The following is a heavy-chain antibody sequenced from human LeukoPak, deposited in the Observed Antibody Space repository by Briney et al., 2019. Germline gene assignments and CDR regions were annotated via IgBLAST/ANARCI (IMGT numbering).Heavy chain of an antibody. V-gene: IGHV3-23*01. CDR2: ISGSGGST. Sequence: VGSLRLSCAASVFTFSSDAMSWGRQAPGKGLEWVSAISGSGGSTYYAESVKGRFTISRDNSKNTLYLQMNSLRAEDTAVHYCARAKVRGVIIKSFDYWGQGTLVTVSS. CDR3: ARAKVRGVIIKSFDY. J-gene: IGHJ4*02. D-gene: IGHD3-10*01. CDR1: VFTFSSDA.